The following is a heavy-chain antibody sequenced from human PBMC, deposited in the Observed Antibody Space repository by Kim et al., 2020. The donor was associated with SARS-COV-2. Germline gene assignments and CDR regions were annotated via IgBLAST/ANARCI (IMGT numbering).Heavy chain of an antibody. J-gene: IGHJ4*02. CDR1: GGSFSGYY. V-gene: IGHV4-34*01. D-gene: IGHD6-19*01. CDR3: ARRGAAVAGTTVYYFDY. CDR2: INHSGST. Sequence: SETLSLTCAVYGGSFSGYYWSWIRQPPGKGLEWIGEINHSGSTNYNPSLKSRVTISVDTSKNQFSLKLSSVTAADTAVYYCARRGAAVAGTTVYYFDYWGQGTLVTVSS.